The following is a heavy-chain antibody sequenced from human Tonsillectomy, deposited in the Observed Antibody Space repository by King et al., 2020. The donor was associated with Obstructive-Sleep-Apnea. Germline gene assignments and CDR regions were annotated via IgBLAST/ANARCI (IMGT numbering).Heavy chain of an antibody. J-gene: IGHJ4*02. D-gene: IGHD2-15*01. V-gene: IGHV4-38-2*02. CDR2: IYHSGST. CDR1: GYSISSGYY. CDR3: ARVGEYCSGGSCYAVRGPLDY. Sequence: VQLQESGPGLVKPSETLSLTCTVSGYSISSGYYWGWIRPPPGKGLEWIGSIYHSGSTYYNPSLKSRVTISVDTSKNQFSLKLSSVTAADTAVYYCARVGEYCSGGSCYAVRGPLDYWGQGTLVTVSS.